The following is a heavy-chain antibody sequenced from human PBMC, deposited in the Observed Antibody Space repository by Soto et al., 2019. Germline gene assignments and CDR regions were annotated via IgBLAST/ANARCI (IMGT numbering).Heavy chain of an antibody. Sequence: SETLSLTCTVSGGSISSSSYYWGWIRQPPGKGLEWIGSIYYSGSTYYNPSLKSRVTISVDTSKNQFSLKLSSVTAADTAVYYCARRERVTIFGVATRGWDYWGQGTLVTVSS. V-gene: IGHV4-39*07. CDR3: ARRERVTIFGVATRGWDY. CDR2: IYYSGST. J-gene: IGHJ4*02. D-gene: IGHD3-3*01. CDR1: GGSISSSSYY.